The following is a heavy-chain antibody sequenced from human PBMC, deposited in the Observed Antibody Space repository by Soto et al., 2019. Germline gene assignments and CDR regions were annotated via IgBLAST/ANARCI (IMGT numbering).Heavy chain of an antibody. Sequence: PGGSLSLSCAASGFTFSSYWMHWVRQAPGKGLVWVSRINSDGSSTSYADSVKGRFTISSDNAKNTLYLQMNSLRAEDTAVYYCAREPSEQWLAGGYYYCYGMDVWGQGTTVTVSS. V-gene: IGHV3-74*01. D-gene: IGHD6-19*01. J-gene: IGHJ6*02. CDR2: INSDGSST. CDR1: GFTFSSYW. CDR3: AREPSEQWLAGGYYYCYGMDV.